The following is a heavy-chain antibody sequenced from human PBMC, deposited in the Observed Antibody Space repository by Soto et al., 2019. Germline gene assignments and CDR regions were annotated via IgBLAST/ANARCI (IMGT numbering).Heavy chain of an antibody. CDR1: GFTFDDYA. Sequence: EVQLVESGGGLVQPGRSLRLSCAASGFTFDDYAMHWVRQAPGKGLEWVSGISWNSGSIGYADSVKGRFTISRDNAKNSLYLQMNSLRAEDTALYYRAKDKERFSRYYYYMDVWGKGTTVTVSS. CDR2: ISWNSGSI. CDR3: AKDKERFSRYYYYMDV. V-gene: IGHV3-9*01. D-gene: IGHD3-3*01. J-gene: IGHJ6*03.